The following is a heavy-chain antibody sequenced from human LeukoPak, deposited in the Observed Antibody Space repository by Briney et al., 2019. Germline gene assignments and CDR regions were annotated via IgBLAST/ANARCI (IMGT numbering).Heavy chain of an antibody. Sequence: ASVKVSCKASGYTFTSYAMHWVRQAPGQRLEWMGWINPGNGNTKYSQKFQGRVTMTRDTSTSTVYMELSSLRSEDTAVYYCARGKYSSSSRNWFDPWGQGTLVTVSS. CDR1: GYTFTSYA. CDR2: INPGNGNT. CDR3: ARGKYSSSSRNWFDP. D-gene: IGHD6-6*01. V-gene: IGHV1-3*01. J-gene: IGHJ5*02.